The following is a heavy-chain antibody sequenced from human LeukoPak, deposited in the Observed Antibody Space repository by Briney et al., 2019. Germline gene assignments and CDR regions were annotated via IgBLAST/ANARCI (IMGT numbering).Heavy chain of an antibody. CDR2: IRFDGSNN. CDR1: GFIFSNYA. CDR3: AKDGGGYYPYYYYYMDV. J-gene: IGHJ6*03. D-gene: IGHD3-22*01. Sequence: GGSLRLSCAASGFIFSNYALHWVRQAPGKGLEWVAFIRFDGSNNYYADSVKGRFTISRDNSKNTLYLQMNSLRAEDTAVYYCAKDGGGYYPYYYYYMDVWGKGTTVTISS. V-gene: IGHV3-30*02.